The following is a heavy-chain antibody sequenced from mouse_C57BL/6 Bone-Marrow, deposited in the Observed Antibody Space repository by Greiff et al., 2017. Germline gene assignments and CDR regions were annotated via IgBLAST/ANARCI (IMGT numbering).Heavy chain of an antibody. CDR3: AREGAIYYGNLAWFAY. CDR1: GYTFTSYW. CDR2: IDPNSGGT. V-gene: IGHV1-72*01. J-gene: IGHJ3*01. D-gene: IGHD2-1*01. Sequence: QVQLQQSGAELVKPGASVKLSCKASGYTFTSYWMHWVKQRPGRGLEWIGRIDPNSGGTKYNEKFKSKATLTVDKSSSTAYMQLSSLTSEDSAVYSGAREGAIYYGNLAWFAYWGQGTLVTVSA.